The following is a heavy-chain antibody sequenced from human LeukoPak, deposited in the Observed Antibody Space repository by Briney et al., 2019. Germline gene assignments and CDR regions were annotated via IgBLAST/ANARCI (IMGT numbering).Heavy chain of an antibody. J-gene: IGHJ4*02. CDR1: GGSISSGGYY. V-gene: IGHV4-30-2*01. CDR3: ARCAGYSGYGLDY. Sequence: SQTLSLTCTVSGGSISSGGYYWSWIRQPPGKGLEWIGYIYHSGSTYYNPSLKSRVTISVDRSKNQFSLKLSSVTAADTAVYYCARCAGYSGYGLDYWGQGTLVTVSS. CDR2: IYHSGST. D-gene: IGHD5-12*01.